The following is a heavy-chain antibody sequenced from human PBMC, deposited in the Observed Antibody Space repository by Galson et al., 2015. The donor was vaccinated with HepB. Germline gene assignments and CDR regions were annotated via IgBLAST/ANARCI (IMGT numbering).Heavy chain of an antibody. J-gene: IGHJ4*02. CDR3: AAATDFWSDPGPDF. CDR1: GFTFTASA. D-gene: IGHD3-3*01. V-gene: IGHV1-58*02. CDR2: IVVGSGSA. Sequence: SVKVSCKASGFTFTASAMQWVRQARGQGLEWMGRIVVGSGSASYAQSFQGRVTITRDRSTSTAYMELSSLRSEDTAVYYCAAATDFWSDPGPDFWGQGTLVTVSS.